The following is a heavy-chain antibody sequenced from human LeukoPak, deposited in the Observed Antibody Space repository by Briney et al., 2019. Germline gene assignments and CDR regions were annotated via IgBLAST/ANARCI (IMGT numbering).Heavy chain of an antibody. CDR2: IHPGDSDT. V-gene: IGHV5-51*01. Sequence: GASKNFSCKGSGSSSTSYMIGWVRPLPGKGLGWMGIIHPGDSDTRYSTSFHGVATTSADKSISTAYLQWSSLKASDTAMYYCARGIAARPYYFDYWGQGTLVTVSS. CDR1: GSSSTSYM. D-gene: IGHD6-6*01. CDR3: ARGIAARPYYFDY. J-gene: IGHJ4*02.